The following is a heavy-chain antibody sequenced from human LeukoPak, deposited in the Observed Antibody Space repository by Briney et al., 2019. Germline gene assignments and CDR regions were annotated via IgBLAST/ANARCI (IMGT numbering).Heavy chain of an antibody. CDR2: INQSGST. V-gene: IGHV4-34*01. J-gene: IGHJ6*03. CDR1: GGSFSGYY. Sequence: SETLSLTCAVYGGSFSGYYWSWIRQPPGKGLEWIGEINQSGSTNYNPSLKSRVTISVDTSKKQFSLRLSPVTAADTAVYYCAAGCSSTSCYWYYYTDVWGKGTTVAVSS. CDR3: AAGCSSTSCYWYYYTDV. D-gene: IGHD2-2*01.